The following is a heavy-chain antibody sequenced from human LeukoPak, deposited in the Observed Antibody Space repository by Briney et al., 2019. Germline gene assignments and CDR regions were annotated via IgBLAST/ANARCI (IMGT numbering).Heavy chain of an antibody. CDR2: ISSSGGST. D-gene: IGHD6-19*01. CDR1: RFTFSSYG. CDR3: AKLSSGWRTPFDY. V-gene: IGHV3-23*01. Sequence: GGTLRLSCAASRFTFSSYGMSWVRQAPGKGLEWVSGISSSGGSTYYADSVKGRFTISRDNSRNTLYLQMNSLRAEDTAVYYCAKLSSGWRTPFDYWGQGTLVTVSS. J-gene: IGHJ4*02.